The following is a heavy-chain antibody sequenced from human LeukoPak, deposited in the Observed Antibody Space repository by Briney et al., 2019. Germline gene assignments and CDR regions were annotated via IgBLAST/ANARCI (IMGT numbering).Heavy chain of an antibody. D-gene: IGHD1-26*01. CDR3: ARDRGGSYSAIDY. Sequence: GGSLRLSCAASGFTFSSYSMNWVRQAPGKGLEWVSFISSSSSTIYYADSVKGRFTISRDNAKNSLYLQMSSLRAEDTAVYHCARDRGGSYSAIDYWGQGTLVTVSS. CDR2: ISSSSSTI. V-gene: IGHV3-48*04. J-gene: IGHJ4*02. CDR1: GFTFSSYS.